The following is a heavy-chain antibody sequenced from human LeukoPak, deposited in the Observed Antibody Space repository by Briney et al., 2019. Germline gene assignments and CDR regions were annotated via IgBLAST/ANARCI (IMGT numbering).Heavy chain of an antibody. Sequence: GGSLRLSCAASGFTFSSYTMKWVRQAPGKGLEWVSSISSSSSSYIYYADSVKGRFTISRDNAKNSLYLQMNSLRAEDTAVYFCARATWDPNYYYYMDVWGKGTTVTISS. CDR2: ISSSSSSYI. D-gene: IGHD1-26*01. CDR3: ARATWDPNYYYYMDV. J-gene: IGHJ6*03. CDR1: GFTFSSYT. V-gene: IGHV3-21*01.